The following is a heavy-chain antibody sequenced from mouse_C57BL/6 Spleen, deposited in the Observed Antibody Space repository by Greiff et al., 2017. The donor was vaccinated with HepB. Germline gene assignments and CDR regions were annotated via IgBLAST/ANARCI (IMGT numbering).Heavy chain of an antibody. D-gene: IGHD2-3*01. CDR1: GFSFNTYA. CDR2: IRSKSNNYAT. J-gene: IGHJ2*01. CDR3: VRHSDGYYGYFDY. V-gene: IGHV10-1*01. Sequence: EVQRVESGGGLVQPKGSLKLSCAASGFSFNTYAMNWVRQAPGKGLEWVARIRSKSNNYATYYADSVKDRFTISRDDSESMLYLQMNNLKTEDTAMYYCVRHSDGYYGYFDYWGQGTTLTVSS.